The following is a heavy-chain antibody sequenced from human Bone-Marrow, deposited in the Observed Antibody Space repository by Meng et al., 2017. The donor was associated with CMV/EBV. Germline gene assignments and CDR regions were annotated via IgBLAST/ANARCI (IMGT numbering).Heavy chain of an antibody. V-gene: IGHV1-24*01. D-gene: IGHD6-6*01. Sequence: ASVKVSCKASAHTFNTYWVHWVRQAPGKGLEWMGGFDPEDGETIYAQKFQGRVTMTEDTSTDTAYMELSSLRSEDTAVYYCATDQSRVRYSSSTYYYYGMDVWGQGTTVTVSS. CDR1: AHTFNTYW. CDR3: ATDQSRVRYSSSTYYYYGMDV. J-gene: IGHJ6*02. CDR2: FDPEDGET.